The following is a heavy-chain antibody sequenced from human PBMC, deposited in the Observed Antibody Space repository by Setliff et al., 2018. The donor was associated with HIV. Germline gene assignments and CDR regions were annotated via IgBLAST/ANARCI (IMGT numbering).Heavy chain of an antibody. J-gene: IGHJ4*02. CDR3: ARDLIWGFDY. D-gene: IGHD3-16*01. Sequence: GGSLRLSCAASGFTFSTYSMNWVCQSPGKGLEWVSYISGSGSRVDYADSVKGRFTVSRDNARSSLYLQVNSLRSDDTAVYYCARDLIWGFDYWGQGTPVTVSS. V-gene: IGHV3-48*01. CDR1: GFTFSTYS. CDR2: ISGSGSRV.